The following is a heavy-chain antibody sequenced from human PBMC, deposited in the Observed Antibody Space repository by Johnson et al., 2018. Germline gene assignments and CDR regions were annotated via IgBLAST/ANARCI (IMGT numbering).Heavy chain of an antibody. Sequence: QVQLQESGPGLVKPSQTLSLTCIVSGGFVSSDGYYWNWIRQPAGKGPEWLGRIYASGHTDYAPSLKRRVAISLDKSKNQFSLRLGSVTAADSAVYSCAREVDSYGHGAFDIWGQGTMVTVSS. CDR3: AREVDSYGHGAFDI. D-gene: IGHD5-18*01. CDR2: IYASGHT. CDR1: GGFVSSDGYY. J-gene: IGHJ3*02. V-gene: IGHV4-61*02.